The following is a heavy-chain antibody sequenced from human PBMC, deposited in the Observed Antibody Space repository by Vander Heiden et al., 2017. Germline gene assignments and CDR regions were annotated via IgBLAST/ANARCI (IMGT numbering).Heavy chain of an antibody. CDR2: ISSGNIYR. CDR3: ARDYDTAGGGDY. CDR1: GFTFSNYF. Sequence: EVQLVESGGGLVKPGESLRLSCAASGFTFSNYFMNWVRTASGKGVGVVSCISSGNIYRHYADSVKGRFTVSRDNAKNSLFLQINSRGADETAVYYWARDYDTAGGGDYWGLGTLVTVSS. D-gene: IGHD3-3*01. J-gene: IGHJ4*02. V-gene: IGHV3-21*06.